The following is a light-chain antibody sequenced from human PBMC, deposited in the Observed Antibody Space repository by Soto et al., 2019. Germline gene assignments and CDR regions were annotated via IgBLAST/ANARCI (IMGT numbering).Light chain of an antibody. CDR2: DAS. V-gene: IGKV1-13*02. Sequence: AIQLTQSPSSLSASVGDRVTITCRASQAISSALAWYQQKPGKAPNLLIYDASSLQSGVPSRFSGSGSGTDFSLTVSSLQPEDFATYSCQQFNTYPPLTFGQGTRLEIK. J-gene: IGKJ5*01. CDR1: QAISSA. CDR3: QQFNTYPPLT.